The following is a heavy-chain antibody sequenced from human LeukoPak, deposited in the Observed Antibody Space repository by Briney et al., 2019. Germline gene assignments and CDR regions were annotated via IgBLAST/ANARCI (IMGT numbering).Heavy chain of an antibody. CDR2: IDGGGRDI. D-gene: IGHD3-9*01. V-gene: IGHV3-23*01. J-gene: IGHJ4*02. CDR1: GFTFSAYS. Sequence: GGSLRLSCAASGFTFSAYSMSWVRQAPGKGLEWVSTIDGGGRDIYYADSVKGRFTISRDNSKSTLFLQMNSLRADDTAVYFCAKMGPYDLPTGYYNPSFDYWGQGTLVTVSS. CDR3: AKMGPYDLPTGYYNPSFDY.